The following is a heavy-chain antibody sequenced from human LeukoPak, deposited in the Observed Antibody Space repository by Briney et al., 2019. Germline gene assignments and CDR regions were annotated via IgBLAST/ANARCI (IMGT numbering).Heavy chain of an antibody. Sequence: GRSLRLSCAASGFTFSSYAMHWVRQAPGKGLEWVAVISYDGSNKYYADSVKGRFTISRDNSKNTLYLQMNSLRAEDTAVYYCARDQLAYWGQGTLVTVSS. D-gene: IGHD6-13*01. CDR1: GFTFSSYA. J-gene: IGHJ4*02. CDR2: ISYDGSNK. CDR3: ARDQLAY. V-gene: IGHV3-30-3*01.